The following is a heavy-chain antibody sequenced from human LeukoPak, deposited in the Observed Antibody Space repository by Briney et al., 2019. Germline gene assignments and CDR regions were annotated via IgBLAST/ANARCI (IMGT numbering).Heavy chain of an antibody. CDR3: ARRGREYSSSPLDY. D-gene: IGHD6-6*01. J-gene: IGHJ4*02. Sequence: GESLKISCKGSGYIFSNYWIGWARQMPGRGLEWMGIIYPGDSGTRYSPSFQGQVTISADKSITTAYLQWSSLQASDTAMYYCARRGREYSSSPLDYWGQGTLVTVSS. V-gene: IGHV5-51*01. CDR2: IYPGDSGT. CDR1: GYIFSNYW.